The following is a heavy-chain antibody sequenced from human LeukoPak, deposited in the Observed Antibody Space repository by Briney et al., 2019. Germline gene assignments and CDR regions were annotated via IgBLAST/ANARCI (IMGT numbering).Heavy chain of an antibody. CDR3: ARAVRTVYYFDY. V-gene: IGHV1-2*02. D-gene: IGHD3-10*01. Sequence: ASVKVSCKASGYTFTGYYMHWVQQAPGQGLEWMGWINPNSGGTNYAQKFQGRVTMTRDTSISTAYMELSRLRSDDTAVYYCARAVRTVYYFDYWGQGTLVTVSS. CDR2: INPNSGGT. J-gene: IGHJ4*02. CDR1: GYTFTGYY.